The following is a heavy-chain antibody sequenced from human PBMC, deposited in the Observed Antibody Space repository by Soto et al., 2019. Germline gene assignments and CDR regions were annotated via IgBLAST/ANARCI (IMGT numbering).Heavy chain of an antibody. Sequence: EVQLVESGGGLVQPGGSLRLSCAASGFTFSSYWMHWVRQAPGKGLVWVSRIISDGSSTVYVDSVKGRFTISRDNAKNTLYLQMNSLRAEDTAVYYCARSITGYSYADSWGQGTLVTVSS. V-gene: IGHV3-74*01. CDR1: GFTFSSYW. D-gene: IGHD5-18*01. J-gene: IGHJ4*02. CDR3: ARSITGYSYADS. CDR2: IISDGSST.